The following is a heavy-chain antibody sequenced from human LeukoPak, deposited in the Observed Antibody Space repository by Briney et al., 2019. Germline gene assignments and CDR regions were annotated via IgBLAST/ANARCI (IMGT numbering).Heavy chain of an antibody. CDR1: GFSFSGYG. Sequence: GGSLRLSCAASGFSFSGYGMHWVRQAPGKGLEWVAFIHYDGARSYYADSVKGRFTISRDNSRNTLYLQMNSLRPEDTAVYYCARSSYSWEQWLVLHEDFDYWGQGTLVTVSS. CDR2: IHYDGARS. D-gene: IGHD6-19*01. J-gene: IGHJ4*02. CDR3: ARSSYSWEQWLVLHEDFDY. V-gene: IGHV3-30*02.